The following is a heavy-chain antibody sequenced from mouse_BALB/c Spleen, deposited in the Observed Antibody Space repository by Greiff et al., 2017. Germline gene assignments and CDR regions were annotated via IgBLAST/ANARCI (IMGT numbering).Heavy chain of an antibody. CDR2: IYPGDGDT. J-gene: IGHJ4*01. V-gene: IGHV1-82*01. CDR1: GYAFSSSW. Sequence: VQLKESGPELVKPGASVKISCKASGYAFSSSWMNWVKQRPGQGLEWIGRIYPGDGDTNYNGKFKGKATLTADKSSSTAYMQLSSLTSVDSAVYFCAREGYAMDYWGQGTSVTVSS. CDR3: AREGYAMDY.